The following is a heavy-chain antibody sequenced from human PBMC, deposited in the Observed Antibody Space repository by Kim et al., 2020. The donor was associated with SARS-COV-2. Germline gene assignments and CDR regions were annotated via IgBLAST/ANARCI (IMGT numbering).Heavy chain of an antibody. D-gene: IGHD5-12*01. V-gene: IGHV4-34*01. Sequence: SETLSLTCAVYGGSFSGYYWSWIRQPPGKGLEWIGEINHSGSTNYNPSLKSRVTISVDTSKNQFSLKLSSVTAADTAVYYCARERRGYSGLTLGFDYLGQGTLVTVSS. J-gene: IGHJ4*02. CDR1: GGSFSGYY. CDR2: INHSGST. CDR3: ARERRGYSGLTLGFDY.